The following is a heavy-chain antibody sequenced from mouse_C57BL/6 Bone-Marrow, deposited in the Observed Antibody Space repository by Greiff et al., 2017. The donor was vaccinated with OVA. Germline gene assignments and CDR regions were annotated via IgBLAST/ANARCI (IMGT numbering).Heavy chain of an antibody. V-gene: IGHV1-59*01. J-gene: IGHJ2*01. CDR2: IDPSDSYT. Sequence: QVQLQQPGAELVRPGTSVKLSCKASGYTFTSYWMHWVKQRPGQGLEWIGVIDPSDSYTNYNQKFTGKATLTVDTSSSTAYMQLSSLTSEDSAVYYRARRGFDDWGQGTTLTVSS. CDR1: GYTFTSYW. CDR3: ARRGFDD.